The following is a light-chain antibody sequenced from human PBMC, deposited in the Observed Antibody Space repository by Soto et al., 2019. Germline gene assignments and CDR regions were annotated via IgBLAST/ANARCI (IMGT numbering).Light chain of an antibody. CDR3: QWRSDWPPRLT. V-gene: IGKV3-11*01. CDR2: DAS. Sequence: EVVLTQSPATLSLSPGERATLSCRASESIGNYLAWYQQKLGQAPKLLIYDASHRAIGIPGRFSGDGSGTDSTLTISSLEHEDFAVYYCQWRSDWPPRLTFGGGTKVEIK. J-gene: IGKJ4*01. CDR1: ESIGNY.